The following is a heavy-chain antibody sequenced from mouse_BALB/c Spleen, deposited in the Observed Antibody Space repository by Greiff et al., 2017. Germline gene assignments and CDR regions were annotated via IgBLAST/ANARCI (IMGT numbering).Heavy chain of an antibody. Sequence: VHVKQSGAELVRPGALVKLSCKASGFNIKDYYMHWVKQRPEQGLEWIGWIDPENGNTIYDPKFQGKASITADTSSNTAYLQLSSLTSEDTAVYYCARNGYDYAWFAYWGQGTLVTVSA. CDR3: ARNGYDYAWFAY. CDR2: IDPENGNT. V-gene: IGHV14-1*02. CDR1: GFNIKDYY. D-gene: IGHD2-4*01. J-gene: IGHJ3*01.